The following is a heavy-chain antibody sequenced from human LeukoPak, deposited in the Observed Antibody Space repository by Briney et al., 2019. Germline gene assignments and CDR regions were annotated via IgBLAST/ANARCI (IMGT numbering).Heavy chain of an antibody. V-gene: IGHV3-7*02. D-gene: IGHD3-22*01. CDR1: GFTFSSYS. CDR3: ARAAYDSSGHEYFQH. CDR2: TNQAGTEK. Sequence: GGSLRLSCAASGFTFSSYSMNWVRQAPGKGLEWVANTNQAGTEKYYVDSVKGRFTISRDNAKNSLYLQMNSLRAEDTAVYYCARAAYDSSGHEYFQHWGQGTLVTVSS. J-gene: IGHJ1*01.